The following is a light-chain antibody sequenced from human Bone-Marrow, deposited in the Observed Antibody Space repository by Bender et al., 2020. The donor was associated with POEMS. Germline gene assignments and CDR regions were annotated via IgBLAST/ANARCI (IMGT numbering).Light chain of an antibody. CDR2: EDT. CDR3: YSTDTTDEVWV. J-gene: IGLJ3*02. V-gene: IGLV3-10*01. CDR1: ALPKKY. Sequence: SYALTQPPSVSVSPGQTARITCSGDALPKKYAYWYQQKSGQAPVLVIYEDTKRPSGIPERFSGSSSGTLATLTITGALFDDEADYYCYSTDTTDEVWVFGGGTRLTV.